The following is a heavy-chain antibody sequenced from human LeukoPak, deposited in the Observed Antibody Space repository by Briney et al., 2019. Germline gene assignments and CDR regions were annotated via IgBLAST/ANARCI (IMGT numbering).Heavy chain of an antibody. J-gene: IGHJ3*02. D-gene: IGHD2-8*02. CDR3: TRETLGVSAFDI. CDR2: ISNSANIL. Sequence: PGGSLRLSCAASGFTFSDYYMSWIRQAPGKGLEWVSYISNSANILKYADSVKGRFTISRDNAMNSLYLQMNSLRAEDTAVYYCTRETLGVSAFDIWGQGTVVTVSS. V-gene: IGHV3-11*01. CDR1: GFTFSDYY.